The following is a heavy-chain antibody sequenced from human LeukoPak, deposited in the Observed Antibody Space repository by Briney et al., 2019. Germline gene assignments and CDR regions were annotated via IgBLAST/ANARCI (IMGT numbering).Heavy chain of an antibody. Sequence: SETLSLTCTVSGGSISSYYWSWIRQPAGKGLEWIGRIYTSGSTNYNPSLKSRVTISVDTSKNQFSLKLSSVTAADTAVYYCAITYYDILTADYWGQGTLVTVSS. CDR3: AITYYDILTADY. CDR1: GGSISSYY. J-gene: IGHJ4*02. CDR2: IYTSGST. D-gene: IGHD3-9*01. V-gene: IGHV4-4*07.